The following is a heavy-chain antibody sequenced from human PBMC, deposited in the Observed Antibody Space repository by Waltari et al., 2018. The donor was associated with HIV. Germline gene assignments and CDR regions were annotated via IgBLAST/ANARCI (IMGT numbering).Heavy chain of an antibody. CDR2: VSDIGRT. J-gene: IGHJ3*02. CDR1: GVSISGYY. V-gene: IGHV4-59*01. D-gene: IGHD3-10*01. Sequence: QVQLQESGPGLVKPSETLSLTCTASGVSISGYYWSWLRQPPGQGLEWIGYVSDIGRTNYKPSLKSRLTRSLDTSTNQVSLKLTSVIAADTAVYYCARSWFGESGPRGAFDIWGRGTMVTVSS. CDR3: ARSWFGESGPRGAFDI.